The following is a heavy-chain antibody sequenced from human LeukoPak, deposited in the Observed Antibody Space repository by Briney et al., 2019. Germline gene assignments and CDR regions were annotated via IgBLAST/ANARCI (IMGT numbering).Heavy chain of an antibody. CDR3: ARVRGSYSVDY. D-gene: IGHD3-10*01. Sequence: GGSLRLSCAASGFTFSDYYMSWIRQAPGKGLEWISYISTSGTATYHADSVKGRFTISRDDAKNSLYLQMNSLRADDTALYYCARVRGSYSVDYWGQGTLVTVSS. CDR1: GFTFSDYY. V-gene: IGHV3-11*04. J-gene: IGHJ4*02. CDR2: ISTSGTAT.